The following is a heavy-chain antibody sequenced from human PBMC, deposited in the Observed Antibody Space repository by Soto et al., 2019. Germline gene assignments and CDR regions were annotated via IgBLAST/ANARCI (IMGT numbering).Heavy chain of an antibody. CDR3: AKSPRGGSYYGVDY. CDR2: ISYDGSNK. D-gene: IGHD1-26*01. Sequence: QVQLVESGGGVVQPGRSLRLSCAASGFTFSSYGMHWVRQAPGKGLEWVAVISYDGSNKYYADSVKGRFTISRDNSKNPLYLQMNSLRAEDTAVYYCAKSPRGGSYYGVDYGGQGTLVTVSS. J-gene: IGHJ4*02. CDR1: GFTFSSYG. V-gene: IGHV3-30*18.